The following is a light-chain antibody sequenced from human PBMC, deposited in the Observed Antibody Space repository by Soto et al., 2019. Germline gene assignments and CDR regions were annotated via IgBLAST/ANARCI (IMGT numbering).Light chain of an antibody. V-gene: IGKV3-20*01. CDR2: GAS. CDR3: QHYGTSPFT. CDR1: ESVSSNY. Sequence: EIVLTQSPGTLSLSPGEGATLSCRASESVSSNYLAWYQQKPGQPPRLLIYGASSRATGIPDRFSGSGSGTDVTLIISRLEPEDFAVFYFQHYGTSPFTFGPGTKVDIK. J-gene: IGKJ3*01.